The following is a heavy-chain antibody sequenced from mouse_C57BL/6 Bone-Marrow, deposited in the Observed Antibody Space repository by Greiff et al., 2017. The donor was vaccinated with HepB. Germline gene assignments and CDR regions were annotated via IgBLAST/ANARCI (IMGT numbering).Heavy chain of an antibody. Sequence: EVQLVESEGGLVQPGSSMKLSCTASGFTFSDYYMAWVRQVPEKGLEWVANINYDGSSTYYLDSLKSRFIISRDNAKNILYLQMSSLKSEDTATYYCARAITMAYFDYWGQGTTLTVSS. J-gene: IGHJ2*01. CDR1: GFTFSDYY. V-gene: IGHV5-16*01. D-gene: IGHD1-1*02. CDR2: INYDGSST. CDR3: ARAITMAYFDY.